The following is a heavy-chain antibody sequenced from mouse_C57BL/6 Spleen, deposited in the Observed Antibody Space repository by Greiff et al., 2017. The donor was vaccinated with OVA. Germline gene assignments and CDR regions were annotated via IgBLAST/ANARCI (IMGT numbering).Heavy chain of an antibody. CDR2: ISSGSSTI. V-gene: IGHV5-17*01. CDR3: ARPDDYDAMDY. Sequence: EVKLQESGGGLVKPGGSLKLSCAASGFTFSDYGMHWVRQAPEKGLEWVAYISSGSSTIYYADTVKGRFTISRDNAKNTLFLQMTSLRSEDTAMYYCARPDDYDAMDYWGQGTSVTVSS. J-gene: IGHJ4*01. CDR1: GFTFSDYG.